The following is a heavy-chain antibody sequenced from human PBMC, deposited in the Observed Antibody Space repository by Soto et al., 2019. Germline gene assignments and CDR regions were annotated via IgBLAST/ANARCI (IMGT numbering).Heavy chain of an antibody. CDR2: NYYSGIT. CDR3: ARGGSMAGLYYGRAV. Sequence: SETLSLTCTVSGGSISSGGYYWTWIRQHPGKGLEWIGYNYYSGITYYNPSLKSRVTISLDTSKNQFSLKLSSVTAADTAVYYWARGGSMAGLYYGRAVGGKGTTVPVSS. J-gene: IGHJ6*04. CDR1: GGSISSGGYY. D-gene: IGHD3-10*01. V-gene: IGHV4-31*03.